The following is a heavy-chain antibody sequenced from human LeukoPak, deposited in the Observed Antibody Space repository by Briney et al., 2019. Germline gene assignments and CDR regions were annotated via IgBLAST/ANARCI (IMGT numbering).Heavy chain of an antibody. J-gene: IGHJ4*02. V-gene: IGHV4-59*08. CDR2: IYYSGRT. CDR3: AMSTVRAVLLWFGESSFDY. Sequence: EPSETLSLTCTVSGGSISSYYWSWIRQPPGKGLEWLGYIYYSGRTTYNPSLKARVTISVDTPKNQFSLKLSSVTAAATAVYYCAMSTVRAVLLWFGESSFDYCGQGTLVTVSS. D-gene: IGHD3-10*01. CDR1: GGSISSYY.